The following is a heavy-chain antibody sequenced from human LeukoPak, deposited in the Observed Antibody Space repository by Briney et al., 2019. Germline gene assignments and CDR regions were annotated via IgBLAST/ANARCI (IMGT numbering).Heavy chain of an antibody. CDR2: ISYDGSNK. Sequence: GGSLRLSCAASGFTFSTYGMPWVRQAPGKGLEWVAVISYDGSNKYYADSVKGRFTISRDNSKNTLSLQMNSLRAEDTAVYYCARRTRGSWVDYWGQGTLVTVSS. CDR3: ARRTRGSWVDY. J-gene: IGHJ4*02. D-gene: IGHD1-26*01. V-gene: IGHV3-30*03. CDR1: GFTFSTYG.